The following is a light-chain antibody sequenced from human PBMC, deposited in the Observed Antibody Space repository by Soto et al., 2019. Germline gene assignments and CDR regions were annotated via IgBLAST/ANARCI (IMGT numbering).Light chain of an antibody. CDR3: QQLHGYPIT. J-gene: IGKJ5*01. CDR2: KAS. Sequence: DIQMTQSPSTLSASVGDRVTITCRSSQTISSWLAWYQQKPGKAPKLLIYKASSLESGVPSRFSGSGSGTEFTLTISSLQPDDFATYYCQQLHGYPITFGQGTRLEIK. CDR1: QTISSW. V-gene: IGKV1-5*03.